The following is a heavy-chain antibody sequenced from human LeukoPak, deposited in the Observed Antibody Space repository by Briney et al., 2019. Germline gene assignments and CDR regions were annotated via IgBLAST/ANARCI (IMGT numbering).Heavy chain of an antibody. V-gene: IGHV4-34*12. CDR3: ARAPLWTIAARPFDY. Sequence: SETLSLTCAVSGTSFRSYYWNWIRQPPGKGLEWIGEILHSGSTNYNPSLKSRVTISVDTSKSQFSLKLSSVTAADTAVYFCARAPLWTIAARPFDYWAREPWSPSPQ. J-gene: IGHJ4*02. CDR2: ILHSGST. CDR1: GTSFRSYY. D-gene: IGHD6-6*01.